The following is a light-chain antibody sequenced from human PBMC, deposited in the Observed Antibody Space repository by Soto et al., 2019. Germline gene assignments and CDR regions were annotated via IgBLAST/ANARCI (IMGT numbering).Light chain of an antibody. CDR1: QSVAKY. V-gene: IGKV3-11*01. CDR2: GTS. Sequence: EIVLTQSPATLSLSPGDGATLSCRASQSVAKYLVWYQQKPGQSPRLLIYGTSERASGVPARFSGSGSGTDFTLTISSLEPEDFASYYCQQRVSGPWTFGQGTRVEF. J-gene: IGKJ1*01. CDR3: QQRVSGPWT.